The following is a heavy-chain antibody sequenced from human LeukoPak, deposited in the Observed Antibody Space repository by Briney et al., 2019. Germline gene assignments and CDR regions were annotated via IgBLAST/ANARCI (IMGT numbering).Heavy chain of an antibody. V-gene: IGHV3-48*01. D-gene: IGHD2-21*01. Sequence: GGSLRLSCAASGFTFSNYGINWVRQAPGKGLEWLSHITGSGDMTHYTNSVKGRFTISRDSAKSSLFLQMNSLRAEDTAVYYCARENVVGTGGFDYWGQGTLVTVSS. J-gene: IGHJ4*02. CDR2: ITGSGDMT. CDR1: GFTFSNYG. CDR3: ARENVVGTGGFDY.